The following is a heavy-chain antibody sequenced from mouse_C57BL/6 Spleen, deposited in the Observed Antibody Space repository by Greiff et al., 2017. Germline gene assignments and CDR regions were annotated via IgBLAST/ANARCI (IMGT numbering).Heavy chain of an antibody. Sequence: VQLQQSGPGLVQPSQSPSITCTVSGFSLTSYGVHWVRQSPGKGLEWLGVIWSGGSTDYNAAFISRLSISKDNSKSQVFFKMNSLQADDTAIYYCARRRDDYDDYAMDYWGQGTSVTVSS. V-gene: IGHV2-2*01. CDR2: IWSGGST. CDR1: GFSLTSYG. CDR3: ARRRDDYDDYAMDY. J-gene: IGHJ4*01. D-gene: IGHD2-4*01.